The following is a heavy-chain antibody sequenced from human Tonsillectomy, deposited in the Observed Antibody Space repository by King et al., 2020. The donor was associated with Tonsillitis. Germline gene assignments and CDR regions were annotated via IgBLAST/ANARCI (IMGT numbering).Heavy chain of an antibody. CDR1: GFMFISYG. D-gene: IGHD3-10*01. CDR3: WEAGSGLEYGIDV. CDR2: IRYDGSNK. V-gene: IGHV3-30*02. Sequence: VQLVESGGGVVQPGGSLRLSCAASGFMFISYGMHWVRQAPGKGLEWVAFIRYDGSNKYYADSVKGRFTISRDNYKNTLYLQMNSLRGEDTAVYYCWEAGSGLEYGIDVWGQGTT. J-gene: IGHJ6*02.